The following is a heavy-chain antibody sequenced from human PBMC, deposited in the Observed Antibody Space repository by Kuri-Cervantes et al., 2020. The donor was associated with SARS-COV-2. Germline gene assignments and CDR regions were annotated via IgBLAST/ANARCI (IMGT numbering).Heavy chain of an antibody. CDR2: IYSGGST. D-gene: IGHD6-19*01. Sequence: GESLKISCAASGFTVSSNYMSWVRQAPGKGLEWVSVIYSGGSTYYADSVKGRFTISRDNPKNTLYLQMNSLRAEDTAVYYCARSIIAVAGSGGRDYWGQGTLVTVSS. V-gene: IGHV3-53*01. CDR3: ARSIIAVAGSGGRDY. CDR1: GFTVSSNY. J-gene: IGHJ4*02.